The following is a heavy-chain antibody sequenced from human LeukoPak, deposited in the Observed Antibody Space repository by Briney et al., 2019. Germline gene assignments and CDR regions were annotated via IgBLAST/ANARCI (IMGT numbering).Heavy chain of an antibody. D-gene: IGHD3-16*02. J-gene: IGHJ4*02. CDR3: VRESYVWGSYRYINYFDY. V-gene: IGHV4-4*07. CDR1: GGSISSYY. Sequence: SETLSLTCTVSGGSISSYYWSWIRQPAGKGLEWIGRIYTSGSTNYNPSLESRVTMSVDTSKNQFSLKLSSVTAADTAVYYCVRESYVWGSYRYINYFDYWGQGTLVTVSS. CDR2: IYTSGST.